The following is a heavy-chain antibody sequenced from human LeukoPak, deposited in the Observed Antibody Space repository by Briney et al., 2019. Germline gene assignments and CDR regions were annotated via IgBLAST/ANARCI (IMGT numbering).Heavy chain of an antibody. CDR2: FDPEDGET. D-gene: IGHD1-1*01. V-gene: IGHV1-24*01. CDR1: GYTFTGYY. CDR3: ATVWGRNSIVDY. Sequence: GASVKVSCKASGYTFTGYYMHWVRQAPGKGLEWMGGFDPEDGETIYAQKFQGRVTMTEDTSTDTAYMELSSLRSEDTAVYYCATVWGRNSIVDYWGQGTLVTVSS. J-gene: IGHJ4*02.